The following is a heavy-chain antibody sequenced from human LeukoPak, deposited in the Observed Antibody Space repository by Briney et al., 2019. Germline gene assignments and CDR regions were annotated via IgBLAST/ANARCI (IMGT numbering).Heavy chain of an antibody. CDR2: ISSSSGYI. J-gene: IGHJ4*02. D-gene: IGHD2-8*01. CDR1: GFTFSNYA. Sequence: GGSLRLSCAASGFTFSNYAMKWVRQAPGEGLEWVSSISSSSGYIYYADSVKGRFIISRDNAKNSLYLQMNSLRAEDTAVYYCARVSKDCTNGVCCDYWGQGTLVTVSS. CDR3: ARVSKDCTNGVCCDY. V-gene: IGHV3-21*01.